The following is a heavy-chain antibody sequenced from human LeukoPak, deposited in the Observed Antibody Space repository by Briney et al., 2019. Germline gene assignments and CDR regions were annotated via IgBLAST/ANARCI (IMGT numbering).Heavy chain of an antibody. CDR1: GFTFDVFA. D-gene: IGHD1-26*01. CDR2: ISWDGRNT. V-gene: IGHV3-43*01. Sequence: GGSLRLSCAASGFTFDVFAIPWVRQAPGKGLEWVSLISWDGRNTFYADSVKGRFTISRDNNKNSLYLQMNSLTPEDTALYYCARDGSGSYLSRGGFFDYWGQGTLVTVSS. CDR3: ARDGSGSYLSRGGFFDY. J-gene: IGHJ4*02.